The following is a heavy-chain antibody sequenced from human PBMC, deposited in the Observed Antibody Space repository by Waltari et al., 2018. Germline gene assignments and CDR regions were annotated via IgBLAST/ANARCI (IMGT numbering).Heavy chain of an antibody. D-gene: IGHD3-9*01. V-gene: IGHV5-51*01. CDR3: ALEGGGYDILTGPQYYFDY. Sequence: AEVKKPGESLKISCKGSGYSFTSYWIGWVRQMPGKGLEWMGIIYPGDSDTRYSPSFQGQVTISADKSISTAYLQWSSLKASDTAMYYCALEGGGYDILTGPQYYFDYWGQGTLVTVSS. CDR2: IYPGDSDT. CDR1: GYSFTSYW. J-gene: IGHJ4*02.